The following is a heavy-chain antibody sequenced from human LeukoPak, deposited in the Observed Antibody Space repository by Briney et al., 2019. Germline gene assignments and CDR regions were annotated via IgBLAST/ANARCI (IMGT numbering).Heavy chain of an antibody. V-gene: IGHV1-8*01. CDR1: DYTFTNYD. Sequence: ASVKVSCKASDYTFTNYDIRWVRQAPGQGLEWMGWMNPNSGNTGYAQKFQGRVTMTRNTSISTAYMELSSLRSEDTAVYYCARGYSGSYYFDYWGQGTLVTVSS. J-gene: IGHJ4*02. CDR3: ARGYSGSYYFDY. CDR2: MNPNSGNT. D-gene: IGHD1-26*01.